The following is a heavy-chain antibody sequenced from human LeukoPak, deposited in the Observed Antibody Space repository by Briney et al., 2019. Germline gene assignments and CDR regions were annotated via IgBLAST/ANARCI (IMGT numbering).Heavy chain of an antibody. D-gene: IGHD3-3*01. CDR1: GGSISSGGYY. Sequence: LSLTCTVSGGSISSGGYYWSWIRQHPGKGLEWIGYIYYSGSTYYNPSLKSRVTISVDTSKNQFSLKLSSVTAADTAVYYCARDSRFLEWLDPSYYYYGMDVWGQGTTVTVSS. CDR2: IYYSGST. V-gene: IGHV4-31*03. CDR3: ARDSRFLEWLDPSYYYYGMDV. J-gene: IGHJ6*02.